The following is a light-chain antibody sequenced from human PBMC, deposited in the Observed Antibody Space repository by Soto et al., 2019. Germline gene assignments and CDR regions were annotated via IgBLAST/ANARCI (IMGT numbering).Light chain of an antibody. Sequence: DIQMTQSPSSLSASVGDRVTITCRASQNIGTYLHWYQQKTGKAPKVLIHAASSLQSGVPSRFSRSGPVTDFILTSSSLQPEDFAKSYCQHGYSTPPSYGRGTKVDIK. CDR3: QHGYSTPPS. V-gene: IGKV1-39*01. CDR1: QNIGTY. J-gene: IGKJ3*01. CDR2: AAS.